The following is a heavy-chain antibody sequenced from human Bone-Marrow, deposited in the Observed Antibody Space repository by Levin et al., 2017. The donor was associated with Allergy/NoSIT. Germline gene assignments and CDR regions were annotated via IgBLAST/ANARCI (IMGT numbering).Heavy chain of an antibody. Sequence: GESLKISCAASGFTFSSYPMLWFRQAPGKGLEWVAVISYDGSTTYYADSVKGRFTISRDDSKSTLYMLMNSLRPEDTAVNYCARADSSGYPDYWGQGTLVTVSS. D-gene: IGHD3-22*01. CDR2: ISYDGSTT. CDR3: ARADSSGYPDY. V-gene: IGHV3-30-3*01. CDR1: GFTFSSYP. J-gene: IGHJ4*02.